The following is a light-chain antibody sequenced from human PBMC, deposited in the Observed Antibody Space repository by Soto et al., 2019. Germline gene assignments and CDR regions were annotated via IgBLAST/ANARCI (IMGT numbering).Light chain of an antibody. J-gene: IGLJ1*01. CDR2: DVT. CDR3: SSYAGSSNV. Sequence: QSALTQPPSASGSPGQSVTISCTGTNSDIGAYNYVSWYQLRPGKAPKLMLYDVTKRPSGVPDRFSGAKSGNTASLTVSGLQAEDEADYYCSSYAGSSNVFGTGTKLTVL. V-gene: IGLV2-8*01. CDR1: NSDIGAYNY.